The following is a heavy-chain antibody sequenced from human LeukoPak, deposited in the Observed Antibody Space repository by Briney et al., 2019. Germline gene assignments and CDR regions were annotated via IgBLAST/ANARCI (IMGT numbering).Heavy chain of an antibody. J-gene: IGHJ4*02. V-gene: IGHV3-48*01. CDR3: ARGKSSSWYFHY. Sequence: GGSLRLSCAASGFTFSSYSMNWVRQAPGKGLEWVSYISSSSSSTIYYADSVKGRFTISRDNAKNSLYLQMNSLRAEDTAVYYCARGKSSSWYFHYWGQGTLVTVSS. D-gene: IGHD6-13*01. CDR2: ISSSSSSTI. CDR1: GFTFSSYS.